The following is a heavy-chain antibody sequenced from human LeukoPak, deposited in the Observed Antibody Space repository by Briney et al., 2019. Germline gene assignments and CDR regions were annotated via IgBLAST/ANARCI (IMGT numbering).Heavy chain of an antibody. CDR1: GDSISRSSYY. J-gene: IGHJ4*02. CDR3: ARHDPWDY. Sequence: PSETLSLTCTVSGDSISRSSYYWGWIRQPPGKGLEWIGSIDYSGSTWYNAPLKNRVAISVDTSKSQFSLKLSSVTAADMAVYYCARHDPWDYWGQGTLVTVSS. CDR2: IDYSGST. V-gene: IGHV4-39*01.